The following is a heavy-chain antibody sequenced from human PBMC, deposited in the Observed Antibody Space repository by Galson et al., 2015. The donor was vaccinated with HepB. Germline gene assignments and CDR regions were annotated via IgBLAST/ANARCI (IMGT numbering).Heavy chain of an antibody. CDR3: AREDSSGPPSYYYYYGLDV. D-gene: IGHD6-19*01. CDR2: INAGNGNT. J-gene: IGHJ6*02. CDR1: GYTFTNYA. Sequence: SVKVSCKASGYTFTNYAIHWVRQAPGQRLEWMGWINAGNGNTVYSQKFQGRVTITRDTSATTAYMELSSLRSEDTAVYYCAREDSSGPPSYYYYYGLDVWGQGTTVTVSS. V-gene: IGHV1-3*01.